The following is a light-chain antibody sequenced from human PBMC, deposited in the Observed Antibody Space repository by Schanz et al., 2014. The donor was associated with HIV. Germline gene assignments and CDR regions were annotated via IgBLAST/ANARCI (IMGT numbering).Light chain of an antibody. CDR2: DVS. CDR1: SSNVGGYDY. CDR3: TSYAGSNVLGI. V-gene: IGLV2-14*03. Sequence: QSALTQPASVSGSPGQSITISCTGTSSNVGGYDYVSWYQQPPGKAPKLIIYDVSNRPSGISYRFSGSKSGNPASLTVSGLQAEDEADYYCTSYAGSNVLGIFGGGTKVTVL. J-gene: IGLJ2*01.